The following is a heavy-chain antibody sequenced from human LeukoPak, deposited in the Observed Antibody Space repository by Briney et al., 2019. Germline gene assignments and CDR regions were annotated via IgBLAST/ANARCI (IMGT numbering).Heavy chain of an antibody. V-gene: IGHV3-23*01. J-gene: IGHJ4*02. D-gene: IGHD2-21*01. CDR1: GFTFSSYA. CDR2: ISGSGGST. Sequence: PGGSLRLSCAASGFTFSSYAMSWVRQAPGKGLEWVSAISGSGGSTYYADSVKGRFTISRDNSKNTLYLQMNSLRAEDTAVYYCAKDPQISYCGGDCSIDYWGQGTLVTVSS. CDR3: AKDPQISYCGGDCSIDY.